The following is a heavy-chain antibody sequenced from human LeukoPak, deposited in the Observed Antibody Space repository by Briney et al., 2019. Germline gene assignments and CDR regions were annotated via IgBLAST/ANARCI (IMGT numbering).Heavy chain of an antibody. CDR2: IKQDGSEK. D-gene: IGHD6-6*01. CDR1: GFTFSSYW. Sequence: GGTLRLSCAASGFTFSSYWLTWVRQAPGKGLEWVANIKQDGSEKFYVDSVKGRFTISRDSAKNSLYLQMSALRAEDTAVYFCVRGGAARPDYWGRGTLVSVSS. J-gene: IGHJ4*02. CDR3: VRGGAARPDY. V-gene: IGHV3-7*01.